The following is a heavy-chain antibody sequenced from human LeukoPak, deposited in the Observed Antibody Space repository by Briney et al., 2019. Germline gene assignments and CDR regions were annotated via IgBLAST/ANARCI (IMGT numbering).Heavy chain of an antibody. J-gene: IGHJ4*02. CDR1: GFTFSSYG. CDR3: AKDRGRYEIDY. V-gene: IGHV3-30*18. CDR2: ISYDGSNK. Sequence: GGSLRLSCAASGFTFSSYGMHWVRQAPGKGLEWVAVISYDGSNKYYADFVKGRFTISRDNSKNTLYLQMNSLRAEDTAVYYCAKDRGRYEIDYWGQGTLVTVSS. D-gene: IGHD5-12*01.